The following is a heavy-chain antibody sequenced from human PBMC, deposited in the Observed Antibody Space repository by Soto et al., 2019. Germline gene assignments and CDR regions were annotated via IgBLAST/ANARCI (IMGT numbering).Heavy chain of an antibody. V-gene: IGHV1-69*12. Sequence: QVQLVQSGAEVKKPGSSVKVSCKASGGTFSSYAISWVRQAPGQGLEWMGGIIPIFGTANYAQKFQGRVTITADESTSTAYMELSSLRSEDTAVYYCARAHLGYCISTSCPFDAFDIWGQGTMVTVSS. CDR1: GGTFSSYA. CDR2: IIPIFGTA. D-gene: IGHD2-2*01. J-gene: IGHJ3*02. CDR3: ARAHLGYCISTSCPFDAFDI.